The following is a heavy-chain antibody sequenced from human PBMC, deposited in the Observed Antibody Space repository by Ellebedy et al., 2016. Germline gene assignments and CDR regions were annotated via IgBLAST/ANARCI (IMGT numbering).Heavy chain of an antibody. Sequence: SETLSLTXTVSGGSISSSNYYWGWVRQPPGKGLEWIASINYSGRTYYNLSLRSRVTISVDMSENQFSLMLSSVTAADTAVYYCGRRGAGLNWFDPWGQGTLVTVSS. CDR1: GGSISSSNYY. D-gene: IGHD6-19*01. J-gene: IGHJ5*02. CDR2: INYSGRT. CDR3: GRRGAGLNWFDP. V-gene: IGHV4-39*01.